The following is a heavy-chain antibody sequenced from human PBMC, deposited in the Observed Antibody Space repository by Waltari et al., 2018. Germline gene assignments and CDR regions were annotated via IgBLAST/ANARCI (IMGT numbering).Heavy chain of an antibody. D-gene: IGHD6-6*01. V-gene: IGHV4-38-2*01. CDR1: GYSISSGYY. CDR2: IYHSGNS. CDR3: ARTYGSSSPFDY. J-gene: IGHJ4*02. Sequence: QVQLQESGPGLVKPSETLSLTCAVSGYSISSGYYWGWIRQPPGKGLEWIGYIYHSGNSYYNPSLKSRVTISLDTSKTQLSLKLNSVTAADTAVYYCARTYGSSSPFDYWGQGNLVTVSS.